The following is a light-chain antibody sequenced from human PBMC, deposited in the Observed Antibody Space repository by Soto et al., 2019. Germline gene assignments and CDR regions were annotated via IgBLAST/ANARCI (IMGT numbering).Light chain of an antibody. CDR1: QTITNNY. J-gene: IGKJ2*01. CDR2: GVS. V-gene: IGKV3-20*01. Sequence: EIVLTQSPDTLSLSPGERATLSCRASQTITNNYLAWYQQKPGQAPRLLIYGVSSRPTDIPDRFSASGSGTDFTLTVSSLEPEDFAVYYCQHYGNSPLYTFGQGTKLEIK. CDR3: QHYGNSPLYT.